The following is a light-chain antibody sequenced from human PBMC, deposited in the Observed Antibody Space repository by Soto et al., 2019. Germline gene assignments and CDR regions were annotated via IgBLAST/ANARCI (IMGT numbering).Light chain of an antibody. CDR2: EVY. Sequence: LTQPPSASGSPGQSVTISCTGTSSDVGRYNLVSWYQQHPGKAPKLLIHEVYKRPSGVPDRFSGSKSGNTASLTVSGLQGEDEADYYCSSFAGSNILFGTGTKVTVL. V-gene: IGLV2-8*01. CDR1: SSDVGRYNL. J-gene: IGLJ1*01. CDR3: SSFAGSNIL.